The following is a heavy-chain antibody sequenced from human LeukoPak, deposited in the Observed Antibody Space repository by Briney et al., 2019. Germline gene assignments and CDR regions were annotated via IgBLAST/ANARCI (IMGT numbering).Heavy chain of an antibody. CDR1: SYTFSTYG. J-gene: IGHJ3*02. Sequence: ASVKVSCKASSYTFSTYGINSVRQAPGQGLEWMGWISPHNENTSYTQSLQGRVNMTIDTSTTTAYMELRSLRSDDTAVYYCTRGLWSGYNGHAGRAYDIWGQGTLVTVSS. D-gene: IGHD5-12*01. CDR3: TRGLWSGYNGHAGRAYDI. V-gene: IGHV1-18*01. CDR2: ISPHNENT.